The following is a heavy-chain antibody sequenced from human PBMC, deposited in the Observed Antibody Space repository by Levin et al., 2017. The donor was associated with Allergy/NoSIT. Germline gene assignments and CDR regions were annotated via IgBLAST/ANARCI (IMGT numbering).Heavy chain of an antibody. Sequence: PGGSLRLSCSASGFTFSSYAMHWVRQAPGKGLEYVSAISSNGGSTYYADSVKGRFTISRDNSKNTLYLQMSSLRAEDTAVYYCVKDLWGIQPRGGYFDYWGQGTLVTVSS. V-gene: IGHV3-64D*06. D-gene: IGHD5-18*01. CDR1: GFTFSSYA. J-gene: IGHJ4*02. CDR3: VKDLWGIQPRGGYFDY. CDR2: ISSNGGST.